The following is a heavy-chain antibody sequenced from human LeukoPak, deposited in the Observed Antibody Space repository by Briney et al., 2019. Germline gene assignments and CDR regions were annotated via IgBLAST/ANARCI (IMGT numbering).Heavy chain of an antibody. CDR2: ISSSSSYI. CDR1: GFTVSSNY. J-gene: IGHJ3*02. V-gene: IGHV3-21*01. CDR3: ARAWAYCSSTSCYPFFAFDI. D-gene: IGHD2-2*01. Sequence: GGSLRLSCAASGFTVSSNYMSWVRQAPGKGLEWVSSISSSSSYIYYADSVKGRFTISRDNAKNSLYLQMNSLRAEDTAVYYCARAWAYCSSTSCYPFFAFDIWGQGTMVTVSS.